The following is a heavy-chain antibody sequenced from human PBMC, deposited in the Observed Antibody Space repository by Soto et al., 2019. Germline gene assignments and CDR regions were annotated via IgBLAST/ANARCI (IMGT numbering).Heavy chain of an antibody. J-gene: IGHJ6*02. CDR1: RFSFSNYA. Sequence: PGGSLRLSCAASRFSFSNYAMSWFRQDPGKGVEWVAVISFDGLNKYYADSVKSRFTISRDNSNALLYLQMNTVRAEDTAVYYCAQDRSGSFPFYYGMDVWGRGTTVTVSS. CDR2: ISFDGLNK. D-gene: IGHD1-26*01. CDR3: AQDRSGSFPFYYGMDV. V-gene: IGHV3-30*18.